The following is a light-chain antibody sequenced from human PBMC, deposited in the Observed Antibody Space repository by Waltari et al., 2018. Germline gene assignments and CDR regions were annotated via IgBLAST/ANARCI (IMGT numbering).Light chain of an antibody. CDR1: QSICTY. CDR2: AAT. J-gene: IGKJ2*01. V-gene: IGKV1-39*01. Sequence: DIQMTQSPSSLSAFVGDRVTISCRASQSICTYLNWYQQKPGKAPKLLIYAATSLQSGVPSRFRGSASGTDFTVTISSLQPEDFATYYCQQSKTVPYTFGQGTKLEIK. CDR3: QQSKTVPYT.